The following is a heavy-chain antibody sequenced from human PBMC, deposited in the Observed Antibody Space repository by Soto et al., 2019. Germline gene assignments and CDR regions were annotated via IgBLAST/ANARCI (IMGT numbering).Heavy chain of an antibody. D-gene: IGHD2-21*01. CDR3: ARDPGDGYSWANFFDY. Sequence: XSVKVSCKASGYSFTSYYMHWVRQAPGQGLEWMGIINPSGGSTSYAQKFQGRVTMTRDTSTSTVYMELSSLRSEDTAVYYCARDPGDGYSWANFFDYWGQGTLVTVSS. CDR2: INPSGGST. J-gene: IGHJ4*02. CDR1: GYSFTSYY. V-gene: IGHV1-46*01.